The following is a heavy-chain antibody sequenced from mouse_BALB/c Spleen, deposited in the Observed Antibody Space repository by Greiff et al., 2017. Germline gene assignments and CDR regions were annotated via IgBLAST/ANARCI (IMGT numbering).Heavy chain of an antibody. CDR1: GYAFTSYN. D-gene: IGHD2-4*01. Sequence: VQLKQSGPELVKPGASVKVSCTASGYAFTSYNMYWVKQSPGKSLEWIGYIDPYNGGTSYNQKFKGKATLTVDKSSSTAYMHLNSLTSEDSAVYYCARSYDYEGGFAYWGQGTLVTVSA. CDR2: IDPYNGGT. CDR3: ARSYDYEGGFAY. V-gene: IGHV1S135*01. J-gene: IGHJ3*01.